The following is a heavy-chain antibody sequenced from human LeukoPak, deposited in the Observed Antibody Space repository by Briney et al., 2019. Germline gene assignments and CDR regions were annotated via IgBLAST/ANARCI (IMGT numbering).Heavy chain of an antibody. D-gene: IGHD6-13*01. Sequence: PGGSLRLSCAASGFTFSSYSMNWVRQAPGKGLEWVSSISSSSSYIYYADSVKGRFTISRDNAKNSLYLQMNSLRAEDTAVYYCARDRLSGSWSPQTIDYWGQGTLVTVSS. V-gene: IGHV3-21*01. CDR1: GFTFSSYS. CDR2: ISSSSSYI. CDR3: ARDRLSGSWSPQTIDY. J-gene: IGHJ4*02.